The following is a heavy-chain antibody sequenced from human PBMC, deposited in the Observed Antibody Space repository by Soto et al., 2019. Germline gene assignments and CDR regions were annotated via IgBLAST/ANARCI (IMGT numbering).Heavy chain of an antibody. J-gene: IGHJ5*02. V-gene: IGHV4-34*01. CDR2: IDHSGYT. CDR3: ARVRDWFDP. Sequence: SETLSLTCAVYGGSFSGYYWNWIRQPPGKGLEWIGEIDHSGYTNSNPSLKRRVTISVDTSKNQFSLSLTSVTAAATARSYCARVRDWFDPWGQGTLVTVSS. CDR1: GGSFSGYY. D-gene: IGHD3-3*01.